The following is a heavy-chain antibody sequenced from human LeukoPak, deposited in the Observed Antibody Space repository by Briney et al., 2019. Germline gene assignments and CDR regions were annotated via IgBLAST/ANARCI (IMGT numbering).Heavy chain of an antibody. CDR2: IIPIFGTA. CDR1: GGTFSSYA. V-gene: IGHV1-69*13. J-gene: IGHJ4*02. Sequence: SVKVSCKASGGTFSSYAISWVRQAPGQGLEWMGGIIPIFGTANYAQKFQGRVTITADESTSTAYMELSSLRSEDTAVYYCARVAVGASVLYYFDYWGQGTLVTVSS. D-gene: IGHD1-26*01. CDR3: ARVAVGASVLYYFDY.